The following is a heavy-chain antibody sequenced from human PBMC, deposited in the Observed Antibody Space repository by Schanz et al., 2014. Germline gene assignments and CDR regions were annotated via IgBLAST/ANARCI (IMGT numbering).Heavy chain of an antibody. V-gene: IGHV3-30*03. J-gene: IGHJ4*02. CDR1: GFSFSIFA. Sequence: VQLLESGGGLVQPGGSLRLSCAASGFSFSIFAMTWVRQAPGQGLEWVAVISYDGTNEYYADSVKGRFTISRDNLKNTVYLQMNSLRAGDTAVYYCARDLLVSHYDFWSGNDYWGQGTLVTVSS. D-gene: IGHD3-3*01. CDR3: ARDLLVSHYDFWSGNDY. CDR2: ISYDGTNE.